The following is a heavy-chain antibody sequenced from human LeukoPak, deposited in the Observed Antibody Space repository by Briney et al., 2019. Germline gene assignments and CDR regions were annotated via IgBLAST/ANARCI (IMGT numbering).Heavy chain of an antibody. D-gene: IGHD3-22*01. CDR3: TSLTYYYDNGGLLDWYFDL. V-gene: IGHV3-73*01. CDR2: IRSRGNNYAT. Sequence: GGSLKLSCAASGFTFSGSPVHWVRQASGKGLEWVGRIRSRGNNYATAYAASVKGRFTISRDDSKNTAYLQMNSLKTEDTAVYSCTSLTYYYDNGGLLDWYFDLWGRGTLVTVPS. CDR1: GFTFSGSP. J-gene: IGHJ2*01.